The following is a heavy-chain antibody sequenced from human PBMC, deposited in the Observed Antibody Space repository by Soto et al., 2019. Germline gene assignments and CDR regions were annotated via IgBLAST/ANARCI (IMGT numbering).Heavy chain of an antibody. CDR2: ISSSSSYI. D-gene: IGHD2-15*01. Sequence: EVQLVESGGGLVKPGGSLRLSCAASGFTFSSYSMNWVRQAPGKRLEWVSSISSSSSYIYYADSVKGRFTISRDNAKNSLYLQMNSLRAEDTAVYYCARDRPGYCSGGSCYSSNDYWGQGTLVTVSS. J-gene: IGHJ4*02. CDR1: GFTFSSYS. CDR3: ARDRPGYCSGGSCYSSNDY. V-gene: IGHV3-21*01.